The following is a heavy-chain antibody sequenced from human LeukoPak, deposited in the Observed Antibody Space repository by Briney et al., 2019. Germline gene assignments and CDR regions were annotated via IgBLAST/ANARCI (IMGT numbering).Heavy chain of an antibody. CDR2: ISGSGGTT. CDR3: ARERAFDI. J-gene: IGHJ3*02. CDR1: GFTVRSKY. V-gene: IGHV3-48*03. Sequence: TGGSLRLSCAASGFTVRSKYMSWVRQAPGKGLEWVSYISGSGGTTHYADSVKGRFTISRDNAKNSLYLQMNSLRAEDTAVYYCARERAFDIWGQGTMVTVSS.